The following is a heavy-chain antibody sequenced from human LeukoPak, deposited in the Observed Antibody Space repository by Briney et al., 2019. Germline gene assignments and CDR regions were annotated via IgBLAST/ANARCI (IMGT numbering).Heavy chain of an antibody. CDR1: GYTFTIYG. D-gene: IGHD5/OR15-5a*01. CDR3: ARGNGETVSTSLNWFDP. CDR2: ISAYNGNT. J-gene: IGHJ5*02. V-gene: IGHV1-18*01. Sequence: GASVKVSCKASGYTFTIYGINWVRQAPGQGLEWMGWISAYNGNTKYAQKFQGTVTMTTDTSTTTAYMELRSLRYDDTAVYYCARGNGETVSTSLNWFDPWGQGTLVTVSS.